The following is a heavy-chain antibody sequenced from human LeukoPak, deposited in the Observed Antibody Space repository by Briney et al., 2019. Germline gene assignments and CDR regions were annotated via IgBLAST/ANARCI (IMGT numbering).Heavy chain of an antibody. CDR1: GFTFSNYA. D-gene: IGHD6-25*01. CDR2: ITDSGGST. V-gene: IGHV3-23*01. CDR3: AKSLAARWVIDY. Sequence: PGGSLRLSCAASGFTFSNYAMNWVRQAPGKGLEWVSGITDSGGSTYYADSVKGRFTISRDNSENTLYLQMNTLRAEDTAIYFWAKSLAARWVIDYWGQETLVTVSS. J-gene: IGHJ4*02.